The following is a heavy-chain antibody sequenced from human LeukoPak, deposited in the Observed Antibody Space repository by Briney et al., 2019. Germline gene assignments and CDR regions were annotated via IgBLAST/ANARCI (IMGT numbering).Heavy chain of an antibody. V-gene: IGHV4-59*08. Sequence: SETLSLTCTVSGGSISSYYWSWIRQPPGKGLEWIGNIHHSGTTFYDPSLMSRVTISVDTSKNQFSLKLTSVTAADTAVYYCARVRYFDSSGYYYDFDYWGQGTLVTVSS. CDR2: IHHSGTT. CDR1: GGSISSYY. CDR3: ARVRYFDSSGYYYDFDY. D-gene: IGHD3-22*01. J-gene: IGHJ4*02.